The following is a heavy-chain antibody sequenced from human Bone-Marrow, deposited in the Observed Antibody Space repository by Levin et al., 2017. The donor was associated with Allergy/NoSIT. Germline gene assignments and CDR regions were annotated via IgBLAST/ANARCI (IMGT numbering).Heavy chain of an antibody. CDR3: ARDGPGTATCTP. CDR1: GFTVSRNY. V-gene: IGHV3-66*01. Sequence: GGSLRLSCAASGFTVSRNYMSWVRQAPGKGLEWVSLIYSGGDTQYADSVKGRFTISRDNSKNTLYLQMNSRIVDDTAVYYCARDGPGTATCTPWGQGTLVTVSS. CDR2: IYSGGDT. J-gene: IGHJ4*02. D-gene: IGHD2-15*01.